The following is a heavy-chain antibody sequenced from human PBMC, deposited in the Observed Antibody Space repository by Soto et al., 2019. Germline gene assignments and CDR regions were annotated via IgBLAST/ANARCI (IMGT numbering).Heavy chain of an antibody. Sequence: ASVKVSCKASGGTFSSYAISWVRQAPGQGLEWMGGIIPIFGTANYAQKFQGRVTITADESTRSAYMELSSLRSEDTAVYYCAVFFWSGYSTGYYYYYYMDVWGKGTTVTVSS. CDR3: AVFFWSGYSTGYYYYYYMDV. V-gene: IGHV1-69*13. D-gene: IGHD3-3*01. J-gene: IGHJ6*03. CDR2: IIPIFGTA. CDR1: GGTFSSYA.